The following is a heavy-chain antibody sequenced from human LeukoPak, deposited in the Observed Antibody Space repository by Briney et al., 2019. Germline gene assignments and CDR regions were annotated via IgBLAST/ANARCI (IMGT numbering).Heavy chain of an antibody. CDR1: GFTVSSNY. J-gene: IGHJ3*02. CDR3: ARFGSSTSHDAFDI. D-gene: IGHD2-2*01. Sequence: PGGSLRLSCAASGFTVSSNYMSWVRQAPGKRLEWVSVIYSGGSTYYADSVKGRFTISRDNSKNTLYLQMNSLRAEDTAVYYCARFGSSTSHDAFDIWGQGTMVTVSS. CDR2: IYSGGST. V-gene: IGHV3-53*01.